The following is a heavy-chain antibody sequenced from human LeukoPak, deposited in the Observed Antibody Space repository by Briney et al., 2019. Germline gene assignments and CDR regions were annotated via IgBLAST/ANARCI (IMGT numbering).Heavy chain of an antibody. V-gene: IGHV4-59*08. CDR1: GRSIRSYY. D-gene: IGHD5-18*01. CDR2: IFYAGST. CDR3: ASGERGYSYGPLDY. J-gene: IGHJ4*02. Sequence: SETLSLTCTVSGRSIRSYYWSCIRQPPGKGLEWIGYIFYAGSTTYNPSLKSRVTISIDTSKNQFSLKLNSVTAADTAVYYCASGERGYSYGPLDYWGQGILVTVSS.